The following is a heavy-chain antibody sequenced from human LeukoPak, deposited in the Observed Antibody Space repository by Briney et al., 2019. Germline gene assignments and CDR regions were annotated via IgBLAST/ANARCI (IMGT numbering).Heavy chain of an antibody. J-gene: IGHJ4*02. Sequence: PGGSLRLSCTASGFTFGDYAMSWFRQAPGKGLEWVGFIRSKAYGGTTEYAASVKGRFTISRDDSKSIAYLQMNSLKTEDTAVYYCTRDEGSSRSPTDYWGQGTLVTVSS. V-gene: IGHV3-49*03. CDR1: GFTFGDYA. CDR2: IRSKAYGGTT. D-gene: IGHD6-13*01. CDR3: TRDEGSSRSPTDY.